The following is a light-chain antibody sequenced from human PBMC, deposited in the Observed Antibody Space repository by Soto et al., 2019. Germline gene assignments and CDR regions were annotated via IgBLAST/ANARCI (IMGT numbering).Light chain of an antibody. J-gene: IGKJ1*01. V-gene: IGKV3-15*01. CDR2: GAS. CDR3: QQYNNWPPP. Sequence: EIVVTQSPATLSVSPGERATLSCTASQSVSSNLAWYQHKPGQAPRLLIYGASSRATGVPAGFSGSGSGTEFTLTITSLQPEDFAVYYCQQYNNWPPPFGQGTKVEIK. CDR1: QSVSSN.